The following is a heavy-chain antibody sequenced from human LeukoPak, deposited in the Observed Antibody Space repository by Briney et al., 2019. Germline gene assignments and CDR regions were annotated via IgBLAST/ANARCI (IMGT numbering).Heavy chain of an antibody. J-gene: IGHJ4*02. CDR1: GFTFTKYA. Sequence: PGGSLRLSCAASGFTFTKYALNWVRQAPGKGLEWVSTINVNGDTTYYADSVRGRFIVSRDNSKNTLYLEMNSLRVGDTAIYYCVASFDYWGQGTLVTVSS. CDR2: INVNGDTT. V-gene: IGHV3-23*01. CDR3: VASFDY.